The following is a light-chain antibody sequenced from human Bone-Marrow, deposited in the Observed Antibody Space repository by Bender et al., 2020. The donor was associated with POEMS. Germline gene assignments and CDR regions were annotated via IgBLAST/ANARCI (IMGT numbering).Light chain of an antibody. J-gene: IGLJ3*02. V-gene: IGLV3-10*01. Sequence: SYDLTQAPAVSVSPGQTATITCSGDELPRTHAFWFQQMSGQAPVLVIYADTSRPSGIPERFSGFTSGTVATLTISGARVDDEGDYYCFSTDDSGHRWVFGGGTKLTVL. CDR1: ELPRTH. CDR3: FSTDDSGHRWV. CDR2: ADT.